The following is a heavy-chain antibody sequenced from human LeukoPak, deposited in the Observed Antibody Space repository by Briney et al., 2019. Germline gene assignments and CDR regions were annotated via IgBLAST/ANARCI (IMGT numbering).Heavy chain of an antibody. J-gene: IGHJ4*02. CDR1: GYTFTSYG. CDR2: ISAYNGNT. D-gene: IGHD2-2*01. Sequence: ASVEVSCKASGYTFTSYGISWVRQAPGQGLEWMGWISAYNGNTNYAQKLQGRVTMTTDTSTSTAYMELRSLRSDDTAVYYCARVGGGYQLLPTDYWGQGTLVTVSS. CDR3: ARVGGGYQLLPTDY. V-gene: IGHV1-18*01.